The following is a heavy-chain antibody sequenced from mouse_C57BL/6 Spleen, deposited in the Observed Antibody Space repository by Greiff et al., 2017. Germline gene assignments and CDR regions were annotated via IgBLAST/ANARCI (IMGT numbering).Heavy chain of an antibody. V-gene: IGHV1-52*01. J-gene: IGHJ1*03. CDR1: GYTFTSYW. D-gene: IGHD2-4*01. CDR3: ARFDDYHWYFDV. CDR2: IDPSDSET. Sequence: QVQLQQPGAELVRPGSSVKLSCKASGYTFTSYWMHWVKQRPIQGLEWIGNIDPSDSETHYNQKFKDKATLTVDKSSSTAYMQLSSLTSEDSAVYYCARFDDYHWYFDVWGTGTTFTVSS.